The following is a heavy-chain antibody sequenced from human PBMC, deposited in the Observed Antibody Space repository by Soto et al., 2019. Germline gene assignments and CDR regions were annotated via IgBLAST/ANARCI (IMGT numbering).Heavy chain of an antibody. Sequence: GSLRLSCAASGFTFSSYSMNWVRQAPGKGLEWVSSISSSSSYIYYADSVKGRFTISRDNAKNSLYLQMNSLRAEDTAVYYCARDRRGYGVITGFDYWGQGTLVTVSS. J-gene: IGHJ4*02. CDR2: ISSSSSYI. CDR3: ARDRRGYGVITGFDY. CDR1: GFTFSSYS. D-gene: IGHD5-12*01. V-gene: IGHV3-21*01.